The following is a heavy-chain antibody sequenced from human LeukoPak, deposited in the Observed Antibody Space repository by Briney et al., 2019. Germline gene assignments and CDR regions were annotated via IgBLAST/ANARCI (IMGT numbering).Heavy chain of an antibody. J-gene: IGHJ3*02. D-gene: IGHD2-8*01. Sequence: GGSLRLSCAASGFTFSTSWMSWVRQTPGKGLEWVASIKQDGGEKYYVDSVRGRFTISRDNAKNSLSLQMNSLRAEDTAVYYCARAWQWAFDIWGQGTMVTVSS. CDR1: GFTFSTSW. CDR2: IKQDGGEK. V-gene: IGHV3-7*04. CDR3: ARAWQWAFDI.